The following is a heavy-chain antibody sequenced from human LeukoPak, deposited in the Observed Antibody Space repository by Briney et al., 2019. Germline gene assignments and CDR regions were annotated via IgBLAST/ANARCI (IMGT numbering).Heavy chain of an antibody. Sequence: PGGSLRLSCAASGFAFSDYWMNWVRQAPGKGLEWVANIKQDGTEKYHVDSVKGRFTISRDNAKKSLYLQMNSLRVEDTAVYYCAKDVDTVMDWANDAFDVWGQGTMVIVSS. J-gene: IGHJ3*01. CDR1: GFAFSDYW. D-gene: IGHD5-18*01. CDR3: AKDVDTVMDWANDAFDV. CDR2: IKQDGTEK. V-gene: IGHV3-7*01.